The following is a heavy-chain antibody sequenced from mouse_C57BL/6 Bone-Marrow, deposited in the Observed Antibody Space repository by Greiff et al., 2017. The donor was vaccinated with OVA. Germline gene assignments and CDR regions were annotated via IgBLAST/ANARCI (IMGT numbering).Heavy chain of an antibody. CDR2: IDPNSGGT. V-gene: IGHV1-72*01. CDR3: ARGVATTGCAY. Sequence: QVQLKQPGAELVKPGASVKLSCKASGYTFTSYWMHWVKQRPGRGLEWIGRIDPNSGGTKYNEKFKSKATLTVDKPSSTAYMQLSSLTSEDSAVYYCARGVATTGCAYWGQGTLVTVSA. CDR1: GYTFTSYW. D-gene: IGHD6-1*01. J-gene: IGHJ3*01.